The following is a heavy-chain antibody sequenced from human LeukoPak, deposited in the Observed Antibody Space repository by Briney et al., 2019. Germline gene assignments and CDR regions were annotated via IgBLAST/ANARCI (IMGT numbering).Heavy chain of an antibody. CDR1: GASISSGDSY. CDR3: ARGPHVSDGIVAVRIDY. CDR2: IYYSGST. Sequence: PSQTLSLTCTVSGASISSGDSYWSWIRQPPGKGLEWIGYIYYSGSTYNNPSLRSRLIISVDTSKNQFSLRLSSVTAADTAVYYCARGPHVSDGIVAVRIDYWGQGTLVTVSS. V-gene: IGHV4-30-4*01. D-gene: IGHD6-13*01. J-gene: IGHJ4*02.